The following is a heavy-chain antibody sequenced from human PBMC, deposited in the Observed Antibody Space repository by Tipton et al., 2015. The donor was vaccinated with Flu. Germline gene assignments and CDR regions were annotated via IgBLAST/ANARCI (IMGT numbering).Heavy chain of an antibody. J-gene: IGHJ5*02. V-gene: IGHV4-39*07. CDR3: AKEGSYNILTNYYNKGVDP. D-gene: IGHD3-9*01. CDR1: GGSISSYTYY. Sequence: TLSLTCTVSGGSISSYTYYWGWFRQSSGTGLEWIGSIYYSGTTYYNPSLKSRVTMSIDTSKNQFSLKVTSVTAADPAVYYCAKEGSYNILTNYYNKGVDPCAHGTFVIVSS. CDR2: IYYSGTT.